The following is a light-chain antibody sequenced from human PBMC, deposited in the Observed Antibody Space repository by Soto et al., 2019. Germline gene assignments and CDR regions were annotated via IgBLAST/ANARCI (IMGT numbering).Light chain of an antibody. Sequence: DIQMTQSPSSLSASVGDRVTITCRASQSISFHLNWYQHKPGKAPKLLIYAASSLESGVPSRFSADGSGTDFTLTISSLQPEDFATYYCQQSSSILPFTFGPGTRVDFK. CDR3: QQSSSILPFT. CDR1: QSISFH. J-gene: IGKJ3*01. V-gene: IGKV1-39*01. CDR2: AAS.